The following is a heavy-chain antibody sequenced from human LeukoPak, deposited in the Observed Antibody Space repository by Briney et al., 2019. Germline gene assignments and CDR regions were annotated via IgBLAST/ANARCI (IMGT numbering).Heavy chain of an antibody. Sequence: PSETLSLTCTVSGYSISSGYYWDWIRQPPGKGLEWIGSIYHSGSTYYNPSLKSRVTISVDTSKNQFSLKLSSVTAADTAVYYCASGSYYDFWSGYYRAFDIWGQGTMVTVSS. D-gene: IGHD3-3*01. CDR3: ASGSYYDFWSGYYRAFDI. CDR1: GYSISSGYY. CDR2: IYHSGST. J-gene: IGHJ3*02. V-gene: IGHV4-38-2*02.